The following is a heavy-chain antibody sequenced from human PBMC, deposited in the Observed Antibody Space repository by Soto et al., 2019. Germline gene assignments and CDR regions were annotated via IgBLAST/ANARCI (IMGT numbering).Heavy chain of an antibody. V-gene: IGHV1-18*01. D-gene: IGHD6-19*01. J-gene: IGHJ6*02. Sequence: ASVKVSCKASGYTFTSYGISWVRQAPGQGLEWMGWISAYNGNTNYAQKLQGRVTMTTDTSTSTAYMELRSLRSDDAAVYYCARGGYSSGWYKNYGMAVWGQGTTVTVSS. CDR2: ISAYNGNT. CDR1: GYTFTSYG. CDR3: ARGGYSSGWYKNYGMAV.